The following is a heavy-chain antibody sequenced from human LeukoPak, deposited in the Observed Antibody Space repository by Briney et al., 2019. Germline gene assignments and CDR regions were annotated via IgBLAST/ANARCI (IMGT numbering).Heavy chain of an antibody. CDR1: GGTFSSYA. V-gene: IGHV1-69*05. Sequence: SSVKVSRNASGGTFSSYAISWVRQAPGQGLEWVGGIIPIFGTANYAQKFQGRVTITTDASTSTAYMELSSLRSEDTAVYYCAMVRGVIISSFDYWGQGTLVTVSS. CDR2: IIPIFGTA. D-gene: IGHD3-10*01. CDR3: AMVRGVIISSFDY. J-gene: IGHJ4*02.